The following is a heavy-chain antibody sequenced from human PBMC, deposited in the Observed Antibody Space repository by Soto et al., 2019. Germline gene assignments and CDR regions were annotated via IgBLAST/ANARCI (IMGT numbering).Heavy chain of an antibody. Sequence: ASVKVSCEASGYTFTSYAMHWVRQARGQRLEWMGWINAGNGNTKYSQKFQGRVTITRDTSASTAYMELSSLRSEDTAVYYCARAITMVRGVVTIYYYGMDVWGQGTTVTVSS. D-gene: IGHD3-10*01. CDR3: ARAITMVRGVVTIYYYGMDV. V-gene: IGHV1-3*01. J-gene: IGHJ6*02. CDR2: INAGNGNT. CDR1: GYTFTSYA.